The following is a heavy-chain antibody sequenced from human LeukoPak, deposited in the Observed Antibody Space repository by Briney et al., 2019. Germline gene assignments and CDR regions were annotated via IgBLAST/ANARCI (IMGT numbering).Heavy chain of an antibody. Sequence: APVKVSCKVSGYSLTELSMHWVRQAPGKGLEWVGGFSPGDGETIYAQRFKGRVTMTEATSTDKAYMELRSLTYEDTAVYYCATRLGEFSSRDAFNIWGQGTMVTVSS. V-gene: IGHV1-24*01. J-gene: IGHJ3*02. CDR1: GYSLTELS. CDR2: FSPGDGET. D-gene: IGHD3-16*02. CDR3: ATRLGEFSSRDAFNI.